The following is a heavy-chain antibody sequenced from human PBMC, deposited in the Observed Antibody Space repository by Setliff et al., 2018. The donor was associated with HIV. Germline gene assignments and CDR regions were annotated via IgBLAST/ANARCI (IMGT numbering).Heavy chain of an antibody. CDR3: ARGGGYDRGCYYPFDY. D-gene: IGHD3-22*01. J-gene: IGHJ4*02. CDR1: GGSLSGYH. V-gene: IGHV4-34*01. Sequence: SETLSLTCAVYGGSLSGYHWSWIRQSPEKGLEWIGEINHSGSPNYNPSLKSRVTMSVDTSKNQFSLKLSSVTAADTAVYYCARGGGYDRGCYYPFDYWGQGTPVTVSS. CDR2: INHSGSP.